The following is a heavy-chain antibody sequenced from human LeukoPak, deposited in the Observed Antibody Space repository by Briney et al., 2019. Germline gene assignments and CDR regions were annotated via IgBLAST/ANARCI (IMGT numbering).Heavy chain of an antibody. J-gene: IGHJ4*02. Sequence: ASVKVSCKASGYTFTSYYMHWVRQAPGQGLEWMGITNPSGGSTSYAQKFQGRVTMTRDTSTSTVYMELSSLRSEDTAVYYCAREKGVEMATMDFDYWGQGTLVTVSS. CDR1: GYTFTSYY. CDR2: TNPSGGST. D-gene: IGHD5-24*01. CDR3: AREKGVEMATMDFDY. V-gene: IGHV1-46*01.